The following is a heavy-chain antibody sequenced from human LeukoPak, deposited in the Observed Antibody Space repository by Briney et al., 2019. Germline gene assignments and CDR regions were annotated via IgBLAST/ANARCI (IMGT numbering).Heavy chain of an antibody. V-gene: IGHV1-18*01. D-gene: IGHD2-15*01. J-gene: IGHJ4*02. CDR3: ARDERRLVAGGEFYFDY. CDR1: GYSLITGP. Sequence: ASVKVSCKASGYSLITGPLSWVRQAPGRGLEWMGWINPYIDDKHSAPKFQGRVTLTTDTSTNTAYMELRDLTSDDTAIYFCARDERRLVAGGEFYFDYWGQGTLVTVSS. CDR2: INPYIDDK.